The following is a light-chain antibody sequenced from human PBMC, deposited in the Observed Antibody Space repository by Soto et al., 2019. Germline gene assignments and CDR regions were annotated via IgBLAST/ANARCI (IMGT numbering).Light chain of an antibody. CDR1: QSVRTY. CDR2: GAS. Sequence: DIQMTQSPSSLSASVGDRVTITCRASQSVRTYLNWYQRKPGKAPKVLIYGASALQSGVPSRFSGSGSGTDFTLTVSSLQPDDFASYYCQQSFTTPYTFGQGTKLEIK. J-gene: IGKJ2*01. CDR3: QQSFTTPYT. V-gene: IGKV1-39*01.